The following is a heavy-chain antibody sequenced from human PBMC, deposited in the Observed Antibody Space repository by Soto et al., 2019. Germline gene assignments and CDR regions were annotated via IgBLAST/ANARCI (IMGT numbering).Heavy chain of an antibody. V-gene: IGHV1-3*01. CDR3: ARGSPLFMGY. CDR1: GYTFTSYA. J-gene: IGHJ4*02. CDR2: INAGNGNT. Sequence: QVQLVQSGAEVKKPGVSVKVSCKASGYTFTSYAMHWVRQAPGQRLEWMGWINAGNGNTKYSQKFQDRVTITRDTSASTAYMELSSLRSEDTALYYCARGSPLFMGYWGQGTLVTVSS. D-gene: IGHD3-10*01.